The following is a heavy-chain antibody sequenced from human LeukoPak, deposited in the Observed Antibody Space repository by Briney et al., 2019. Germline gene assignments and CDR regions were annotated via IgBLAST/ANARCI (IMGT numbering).Heavy chain of an antibody. CDR2: IYYSGST. CDR1: GGSISSGAYY. Sequence: SQTLSLTCTVSGGSISSGAYYWSWIRQHPGKGLEWIGHIYYSGSTYYNPSLKSRVTISVDTSKNQFSLKLSSVTAADRAVFYCARTPYYVTLTGNPYYFDYWGQGTLVTVSS. J-gene: IGHJ4*02. V-gene: IGHV4-31*03. CDR3: ARTPYYVTLTGNPYYFDY. D-gene: IGHD3-9*01.